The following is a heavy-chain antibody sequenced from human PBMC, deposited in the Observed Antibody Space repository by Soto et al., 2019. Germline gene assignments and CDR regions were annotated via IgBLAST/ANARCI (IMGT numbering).Heavy chain of an antibody. CDR2: IIPIFGTA. J-gene: IGHJ4*02. D-gene: IGHD4-4*01. V-gene: IGHV1-69*13. Sequence: ASVKVSCKASGGTFSSYAISWVRQAPGQGLEWMGGIIPIFGTANYAQKFQGRVTITADESTSTAYMELSSLRSEDTAVYYCARRPYSNYVTHFDYWGQGTLVTVSS. CDR3: ARRPYSNYVTHFDY. CDR1: GGTFSSYA.